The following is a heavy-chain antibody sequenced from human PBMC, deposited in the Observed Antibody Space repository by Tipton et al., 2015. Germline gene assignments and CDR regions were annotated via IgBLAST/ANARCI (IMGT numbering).Heavy chain of an antibody. CDR3: AKEGHSSGSYTSRGTYFDY. V-gene: IGHV3-21*01. J-gene: IGHJ4*02. CDR1: GFTFGTHG. Sequence: SLRLSCTASGFTFGTHGMNWVRQAPGKGLEWVSSISGSSGYIHYADSLRGRITVSRDNARNSLYLQMDSLRAEDTAVYYCAKEGHSSGSYTSRGTYFDYWGQGTLVTVSS. CDR2: ISGSSGYI. D-gene: IGHD6-19*01.